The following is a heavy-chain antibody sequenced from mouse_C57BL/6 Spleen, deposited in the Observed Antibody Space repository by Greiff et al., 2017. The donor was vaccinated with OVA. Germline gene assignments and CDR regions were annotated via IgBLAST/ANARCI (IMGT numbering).Heavy chain of an antibody. Sequence: EVQGVESGGGLVQPGGSMKLSCVASGFTFSNYWMNWVRQSPEKGLEWVAQIRLKSDNYATHYAESVKGRFTISRDDSKSSVYLQMNNLRAEDTGSYYCTRDYGSSYEAAWFAYWGQGTLVTVSA. V-gene: IGHV6-3*01. J-gene: IGHJ3*01. D-gene: IGHD1-1*01. CDR3: TRDYGSSYEAAWFAY. CDR2: IRLKSDNYAT. CDR1: GFTFSNYW.